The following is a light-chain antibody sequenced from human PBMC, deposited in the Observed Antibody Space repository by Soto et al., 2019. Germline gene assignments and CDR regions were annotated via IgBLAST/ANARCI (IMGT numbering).Light chain of an antibody. V-gene: IGKV4-1*01. J-gene: IGKJ2*01. CDR2: WAS. CDR3: QQYYSIPYT. Sequence: DIVVIQSPDSLAVSLGERATINCKSSQTFLYSSNIKNYLAWYQQKPGQSPKLLIYWASTRESGVPDRFSGSGSGTDFTLTITNLQAEDAAVYYCQQYYSIPYTFGQGTKLEIK. CDR1: QTFLYSSNIKNY.